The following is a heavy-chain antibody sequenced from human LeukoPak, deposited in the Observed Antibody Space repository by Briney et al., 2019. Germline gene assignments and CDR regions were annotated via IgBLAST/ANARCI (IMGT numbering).Heavy chain of an antibody. CDR3: ARDANRGGEFDY. Sequence: GASLRLSCAASGFTFSSYAMSWVRQAPGKGLEWVSGISGSGDGTYSADSVKGRFTISRDNAQNSVSLQMNSLRAEDTALYYCARDANRGGEFDYWGQGTLVTVSS. CDR1: GFTFSSYA. V-gene: IGHV3-23*01. J-gene: IGHJ4*02. CDR2: ISGSGDGT. D-gene: IGHD2/OR15-2a*01.